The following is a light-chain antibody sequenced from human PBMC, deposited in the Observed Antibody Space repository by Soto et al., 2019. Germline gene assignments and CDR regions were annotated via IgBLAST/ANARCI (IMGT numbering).Light chain of an antibody. CDR1: QDIVNS. V-gene: IGKV1-33*01. CDR2: AAS. CDR3: QHYHSLPPT. Sequence: DIQMTQSPASLSAFVGDRVTITCQASQDIVNSLNWYQQKPGKAPKLLIYAASSLETGIPSQFSGSGSETDFSFTIFRLQPEDLPTYYYQHYHSLPPTFGPSPQVDIK. J-gene: IGKJ3*01.